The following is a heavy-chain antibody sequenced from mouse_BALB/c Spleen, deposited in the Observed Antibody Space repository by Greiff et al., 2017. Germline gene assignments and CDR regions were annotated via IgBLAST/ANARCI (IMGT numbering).Heavy chain of an antibody. CDR3: ARRGTTVVAGDY. CDR1: GYTFTDYY. CDR2: IYPGSGNT. V-gene: IGHV1-77*01. J-gene: IGHJ2*01. D-gene: IGHD1-1*01. Sequence: VQLQQSGAELARPGASVKLSCKASGYTFTDYYINWVKQRTGQGLEWIGEIYPGSGNTYYNEKFKGKATLTADKSSSTAYMQLSSLTSEDSAVYFCARRGTTVVAGDYWGQGTTLTVSS.